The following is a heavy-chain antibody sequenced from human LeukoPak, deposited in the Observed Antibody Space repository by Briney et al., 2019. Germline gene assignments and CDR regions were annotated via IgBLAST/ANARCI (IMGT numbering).Heavy chain of an antibody. D-gene: IGHD2-2*01. J-gene: IGHJ5*02. CDR3: ARDARHRYCSSTSCYRGWLDP. V-gene: IGHV1-69*13. Sequence: SVTVSCKASRGTFSSYAISWVRQAPGQGLEWMGGIIPIFGTANYAQKFQGRVTITADESTSTAYMELSSLRSEDTAVYYCARDARHRYCSSTSCYRGWLDPWGQGTLVTVSS. CDR2: IIPIFGTA. CDR1: RGTFSSYA.